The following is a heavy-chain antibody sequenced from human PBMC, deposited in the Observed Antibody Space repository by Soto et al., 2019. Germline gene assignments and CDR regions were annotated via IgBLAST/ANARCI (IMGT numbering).Heavy chain of an antibody. CDR3: AANYYGSGSSQDYYYGMDV. V-gene: IGHV1-46*01. J-gene: IGHJ6*02. D-gene: IGHD3-10*01. Sequence: ASVKVSCKASGCTFPSHYMHWVRQAPGQGLEWMGIINPSGGSTSYAQKFQGRVTMTRDTSTSTVYMELSSLRSEDTAVYYCAANYYGSGSSQDYYYGMDVWGQGTTVTVSS. CDR2: INPSGGST. CDR1: GCTFPSHY.